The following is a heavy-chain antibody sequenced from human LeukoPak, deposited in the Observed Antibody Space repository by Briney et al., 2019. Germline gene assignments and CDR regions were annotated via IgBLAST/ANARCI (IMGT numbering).Heavy chain of an antibody. D-gene: IGHD3-22*01. CDR2: INPSGGST. Sequence: ASVKVSCKASGGTFSSYAISWVRQAPGQGLEWMGIINPSGGSTSYAQKFQGRVTMTRDTSTSTVYMELSSLRSEDTAVYYCATNYYDSSGYYPGYWGQGTLVTVSS. CDR3: ATNYYDSSGYYPGY. V-gene: IGHV1-46*01. CDR1: GGTFSSYA. J-gene: IGHJ4*02.